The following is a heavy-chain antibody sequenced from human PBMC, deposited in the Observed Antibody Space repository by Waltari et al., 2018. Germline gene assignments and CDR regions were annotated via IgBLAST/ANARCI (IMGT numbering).Heavy chain of an antibody. CDR2: ISSSSSYI. D-gene: IGHD1-26*01. CDR1: GFTFSSYS. CDR3: AREAESGSYPGVAFDI. Sequence: EVQLVESGGGLVKPGGSLRLSCAASGFTFSSYSMNWVRPAPGKGLEWVSSISSSSSYIYYADSVKGRFTISRDNAKNSLYLQMNSLRAEDTAVYYCAREAESGSYPGVAFDIWGQGTMVTVSS. V-gene: IGHV3-21*01. J-gene: IGHJ3*02.